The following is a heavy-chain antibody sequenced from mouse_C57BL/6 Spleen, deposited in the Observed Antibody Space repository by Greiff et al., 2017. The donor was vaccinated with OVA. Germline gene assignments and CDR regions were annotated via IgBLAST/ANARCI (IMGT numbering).Heavy chain of an antibody. CDR1: GYTFTSYW. J-gene: IGHJ3*01. CDR3: AREGGYYDYERSFAY. D-gene: IGHD2-4*01. V-gene: IGHV1-53*01. Sequence: QVQLQQPGTELVKPGASVKLSCKASGYTFTSYWMHWVKQRPGQGLEWIGNINPSNGGTNYNEKFKSKATLTVDKSSSTAYMQLSSLTSEDSAVYYCAREGGYYDYERSFAYWGQGTLVTVSA. CDR2: INPSNGGT.